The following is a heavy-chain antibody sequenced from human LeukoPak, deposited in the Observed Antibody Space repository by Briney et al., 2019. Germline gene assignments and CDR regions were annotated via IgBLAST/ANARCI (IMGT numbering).Heavy chain of an antibody. V-gene: IGHV3-23*01. CDR1: GFTFSSYA. J-gene: IGHJ6*02. Sequence: GGSLRLSCAVSGFTFSSYAMSCVRQTPGKGLEWVSAIGGSGGSTFYADSVKGRFIISRDSSKNTLYLQMNSLRAEDTAVYYCASPRIVSENDYYGMDVWGQGTTVTVSS. CDR3: ASPRIVSENDYYGMDV. CDR2: IGGSGGST. D-gene: IGHD5/OR15-5a*01.